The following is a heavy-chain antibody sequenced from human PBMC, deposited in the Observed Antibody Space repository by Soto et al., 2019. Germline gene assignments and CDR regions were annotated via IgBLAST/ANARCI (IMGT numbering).Heavy chain of an antibody. J-gene: IGHJ6*02. Sequence: SGPTLVNPTETLTLTCTVSGFSLSNARMGVSWIRQPPGKALEWLAHIFSNDEKSYSTSLKNRLTISKDTSKSQVVLTMTNMDPVDTATYYCERTTIAEFGYGMDVWGQGTTVTVSS. V-gene: IGHV2-26*01. CDR3: ERTTIAEFGYGMDV. CDR2: IFSNDEK. CDR1: GFSLSNARMG. D-gene: IGHD6-13*01.